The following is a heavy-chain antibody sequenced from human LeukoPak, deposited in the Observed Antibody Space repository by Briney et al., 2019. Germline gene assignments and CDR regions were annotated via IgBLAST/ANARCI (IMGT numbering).Heavy chain of an antibody. D-gene: IGHD1-20*01. J-gene: IGHJ5*01. V-gene: IGHV1-2*06. Sequence: ASVKVSCKASGYTFSGYSMHWMRQAPGQGLEWMGRINPNSGVTYYAQEFQGRVTMTSDTFITTAYMELSSLTSDDTATYYCARDASNWSAFDSWGQGTLVIVSS. CDR2: INPNSGVT. CDR3: ARDASNWSAFDS. CDR1: GYTFSGYS.